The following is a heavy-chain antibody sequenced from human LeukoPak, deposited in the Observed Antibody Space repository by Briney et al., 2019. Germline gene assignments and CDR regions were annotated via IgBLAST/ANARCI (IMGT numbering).Heavy chain of an antibody. D-gene: IGHD6-19*01. CDR2: TYYRSKWYN. Sequence: SQTLSLTCAISGDSVSSNNGAWNWMRQSPSRGLEWLGRTYYRSKWYNDYAVSMKGRITINPDTSKNQFSLQLNSVTPEDTAVYYCARAVGSSGWYTFDYWGQGTLVTVSS. CDR3: ARAVGSSGWYTFDY. J-gene: IGHJ4*02. CDR1: GDSVSSNNGA. V-gene: IGHV6-1*01.